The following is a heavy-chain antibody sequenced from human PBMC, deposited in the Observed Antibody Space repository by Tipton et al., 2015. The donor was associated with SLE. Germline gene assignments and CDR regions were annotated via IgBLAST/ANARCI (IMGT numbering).Heavy chain of an antibody. V-gene: IGHV4-59*01. CDR2: IYYSGST. Sequence: LRLSCTVSGGSISSYYRSWIRQPPGKGLEWIGYIYYSGSTNYNPSLKSRVTISVDTSKNQFSLKLSSVTAADTAVYYCARALVLRFSGVVYYFDLWGRGTLVTVSS. D-gene: IGHD3-3*01. CDR1: GGSISSYY. CDR3: ARALVLRFSGVVYYFDL. J-gene: IGHJ2*01.